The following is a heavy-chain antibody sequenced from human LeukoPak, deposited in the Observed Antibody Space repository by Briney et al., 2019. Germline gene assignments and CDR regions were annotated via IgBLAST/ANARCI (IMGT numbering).Heavy chain of an antibody. CDR3: ARFYGGYYDNRYFDL. CDR1: GFTFSSYW. Sequence: GGSLRLSCAASGFTFSSYWMHWVRQAPGKGLVWVSRINSDGSSTSYADSVKGRFTISRGNAKNTLYLQMNSLRAEDTAVYYCARFYGGYYDNRYFDLWGRGTLVTVSP. V-gene: IGHV3-74*01. D-gene: IGHD3-9*01. J-gene: IGHJ2*01. CDR2: INSDGSST.